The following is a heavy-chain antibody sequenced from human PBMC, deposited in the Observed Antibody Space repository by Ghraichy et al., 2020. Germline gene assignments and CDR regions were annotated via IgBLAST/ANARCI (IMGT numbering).Heavy chain of an antibody. D-gene: IGHD2-8*02. CDR1: GFTFSDYY. CDR2: ISSSGSTI. V-gene: IGHV3-11*01. Sequence: LSLTCAASGFTFSDYYMSWIRQAPGKGLEWVSYISSSGSTIYYADSVKGRFTISRDNAKNSLYLQMNSLRAEDTAVYYCHTHITGGSGAVRPAHFDIWGQGTMVTVSS. CDR3: HTHITGGSGAVRPAHFDI. J-gene: IGHJ3*02.